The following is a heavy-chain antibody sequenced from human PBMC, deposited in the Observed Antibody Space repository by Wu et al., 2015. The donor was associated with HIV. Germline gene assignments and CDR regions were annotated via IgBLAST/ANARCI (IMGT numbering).Heavy chain of an antibody. D-gene: IGHD3-10*01. Sequence: QVQLQESGPGLVKPSETLSLTCTVSGGSISSHYWSWIRQPPGKGLEWIAYIYNTGSTNYNPSLKSRVTISVDTSKAQFSLTLNSVTAADTALYYCASAPYGLDPYYFDYWGQGTLVTVSS. CDR2: IYNTGST. V-gene: IGHV4-59*11. J-gene: IGHJ4*02. CDR3: ASAPYGLDPYYFDY. CDR1: GGSISSHY.